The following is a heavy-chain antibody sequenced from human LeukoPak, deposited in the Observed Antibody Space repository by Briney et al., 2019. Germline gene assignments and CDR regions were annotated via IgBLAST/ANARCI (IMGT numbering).Heavy chain of an antibody. J-gene: IGHJ4*02. V-gene: IGHV3-23*01. CDR2: ISGSGGST. Sequence: GGSLRLSCAASGFTFSSYAMSWVRQAPGKGLEWVAAISGSGGSTYYADSGKGRFTISRDNSKNTLYLQMNSLRAEDTAVYYCAKDLDGLFSHWGQGTLVTVSS. CDR3: AKDLDGLFSH. D-gene: IGHD6-19*01. CDR1: GFTFSSYA.